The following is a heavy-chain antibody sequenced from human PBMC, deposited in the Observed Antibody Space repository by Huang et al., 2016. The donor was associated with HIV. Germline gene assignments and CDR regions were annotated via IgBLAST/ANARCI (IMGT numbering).Heavy chain of an antibody. V-gene: IGHV3-30*03. Sequence: QGQLVESGGGVVQPGRSLRLSCAASGFSFTSYDMQWVRQVPCKWLDCVSYVSNDGNEKYYADSVSDRFTISRDNFKNTLYLQMNSLRTGDTAVYFCLPAGHVSHYYYMDVWGKGTTVIVSS. CDR3: LPAGHVSHYYYMDV. CDR2: VSNDGNEK. J-gene: IGHJ6*03. CDR1: GFSFTSYD.